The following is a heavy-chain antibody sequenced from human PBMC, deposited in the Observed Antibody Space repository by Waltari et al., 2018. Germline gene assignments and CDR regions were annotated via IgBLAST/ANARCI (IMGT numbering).Heavy chain of an antibody. J-gene: IGHJ4*02. Sequence: EVQLLESGGGLVQPGGSLRLSCAASGFAFSTYAMTWVGQAPGKGLEWVSLIYGGGSPTHYADSVKGRFTISRDDSKNTLFLEMNSLRVEDTAVYYCAKDLRDYSNDYWGQGTLVTVSS. CDR1: GFAFSTYA. D-gene: IGHD4-4*01. CDR3: AKDLRDYSNDY. CDR2: IYGGGSPT. V-gene: IGHV3-23*03.